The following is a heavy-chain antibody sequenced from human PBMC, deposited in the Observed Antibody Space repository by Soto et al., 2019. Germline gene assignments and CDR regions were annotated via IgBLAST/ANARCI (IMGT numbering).Heavy chain of an antibody. CDR3: ARLPNKSPQN. V-gene: IGHV3-74*01. Sequence: EVQLVESGGGLVQPGGSLRLSCAASGFTFSSYWMHWVRQAPGKGLVWASSISTDASSTSYADPVKGRFTISRDNAKNTLYLQMNSGRAEDTAVYYCARLPNKSPQNWGQGTLVIVSP. CDR2: ISTDASST. J-gene: IGHJ1*01. CDR1: GFTFSSYW.